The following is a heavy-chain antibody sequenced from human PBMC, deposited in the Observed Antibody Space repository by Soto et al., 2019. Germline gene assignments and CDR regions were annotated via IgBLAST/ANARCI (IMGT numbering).Heavy chain of an antibody. CDR2: IYYSGST. CDR3: ARHMTTVTTYDLNWFDP. D-gene: IGHD4-17*01. CDR1: GGSISSSSYY. Sequence: PSETLSLTCTVSGGSISSSSYYWGWIRQPPGKGLEWIGSIYYSGSTYYNPSLKSRVTISVDTSKNQFSLKLSSVTAADTAVYYCARHMTTVTTYDLNWFDPWGQGTLVTVS. V-gene: IGHV4-39*01. J-gene: IGHJ5*02.